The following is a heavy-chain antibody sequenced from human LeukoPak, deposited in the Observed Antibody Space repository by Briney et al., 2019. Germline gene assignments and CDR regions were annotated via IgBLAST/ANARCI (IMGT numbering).Heavy chain of an antibody. CDR1: GGSISSSSYY. CDR3: ARQTIRLLWFGELLLFDP. CDR2: IYYSGST. D-gene: IGHD3-10*01. Sequence: PSETLSLTCTVSGGSISSSSYYWGWIRQPPGKGLEWIGSIYYSGSTYYNPSLKSRVTISVDTSKNQFSLKLSSVTAADTAVYYCARQTIRLLWFGELLLFDPWGQGTLVTVSS. J-gene: IGHJ5*02. V-gene: IGHV4-39*01.